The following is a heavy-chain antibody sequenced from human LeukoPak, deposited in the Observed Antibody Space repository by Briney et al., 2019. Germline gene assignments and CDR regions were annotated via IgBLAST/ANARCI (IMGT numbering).Heavy chain of an antibody. J-gene: IGHJ4*02. CDR1: GFSFSSHG. CDR3: AHGAMYQLDY. V-gene: IGHV3-23*01. Sequence: HPGGTLRFSCAASGFSFSSHGMSWVRQAPGKGLEWVSGIIGGAGSTYYADSVKGRFTISGDNSKNTLFLQMNSLRAEDTAVYYCAHGAMYQLDYWGQGTLVTVSS. CDR2: IIGGAGST. D-gene: IGHD2-2*01.